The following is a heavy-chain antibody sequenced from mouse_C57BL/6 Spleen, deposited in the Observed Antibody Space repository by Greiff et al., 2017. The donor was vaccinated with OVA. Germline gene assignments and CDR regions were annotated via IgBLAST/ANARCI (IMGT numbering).Heavy chain of an antibody. CDR2: IDPETGGT. V-gene: IGHV1-15*01. Sequence: QVHVKQSGAELVRPGASVTLSCKASGYTFTDYEMHWVKQTPVHGLEWIGAIDPETGGTDYNQQFTGKAILTADKSSSTAYMELRSLTSEDSAVYYCTRATVVVYYFDYWGQGTTLTVSS. CDR3: TRATVVVYYFDY. D-gene: IGHD1-1*01. CDR1: GYTFTDYE. J-gene: IGHJ2*01.